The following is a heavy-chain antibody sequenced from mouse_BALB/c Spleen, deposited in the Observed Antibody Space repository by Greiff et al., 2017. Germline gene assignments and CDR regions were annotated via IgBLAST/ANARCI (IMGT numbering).Heavy chain of an antibody. CDR2: ISTYYGDA. D-gene: IGHD3-1*01. Sequence: QVQLKASGAELVRPGVSVKISCKGSGYTFTDYAMHWVKQSHAKSLEWIGVISTYYGDASYNQKFKGKATMTVDKSSSTAYMELARLTSEDSAIYYCARGGTGAMDYWGQGTSVTVSS. J-gene: IGHJ4*01. V-gene: IGHV1S137*01. CDR3: ARGGTGAMDY. CDR1: GYTFTDYA.